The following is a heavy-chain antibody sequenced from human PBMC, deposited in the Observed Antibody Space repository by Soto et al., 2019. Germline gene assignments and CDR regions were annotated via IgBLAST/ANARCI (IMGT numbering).Heavy chain of an antibody. CDR1: GFTVSSNY. J-gene: IGHJ4*02. D-gene: IGHD4-17*01. CDR3: ARVGYYGDYFINPPAYFDY. Sequence: GGSLRLSCAASGFTVSSNYMSWVRQAPGKGLEWVSVIYSGGSTYYADSVKGRFTISRHNSKNTLYLQMNSLRAEDTAVYYCARVGYYGDYFINPPAYFDYWGQGTLVTVSS. V-gene: IGHV3-53*04. CDR2: IYSGGST.